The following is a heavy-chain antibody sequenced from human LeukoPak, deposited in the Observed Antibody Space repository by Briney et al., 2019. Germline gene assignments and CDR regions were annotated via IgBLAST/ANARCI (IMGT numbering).Heavy chain of an antibody. J-gene: IGHJ2*01. V-gene: IGHV3-66*01. CDR3: ASDGSPPCWYFDL. CDR1: EFSVGSNY. CDR2: IYSGGST. D-gene: IGHD1-26*01. Sequence: GGSLRLSCAASEFSVGSNYMTWVRQAPGKGLEWVSLIYSGGSTYYADSVKGRFTISRDNSKNTLYLQMNSLRAEDTAVYYCASDGSPPCWYFDLWGRGTLVTVSS.